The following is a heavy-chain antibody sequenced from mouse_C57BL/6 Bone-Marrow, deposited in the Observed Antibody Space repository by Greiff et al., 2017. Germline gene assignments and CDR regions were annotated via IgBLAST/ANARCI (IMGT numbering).Heavy chain of an antibody. D-gene: IGHD1-1*02. CDR2: INYDGSST. Sequence: EVKVEESEGGLVQPGSSMKLSCTASGFTFSDYYMAWVRQVPEKGLEWVANINYDGSSTYYLDSLKSRFIISRDNAKNILYLQMSSLKSEDTATYYCARDGGSLAYWGQGTLVTVSA. J-gene: IGHJ3*01. CDR3: ARDGGSLAY. CDR1: GFTFSDYY. V-gene: IGHV5-16*01.